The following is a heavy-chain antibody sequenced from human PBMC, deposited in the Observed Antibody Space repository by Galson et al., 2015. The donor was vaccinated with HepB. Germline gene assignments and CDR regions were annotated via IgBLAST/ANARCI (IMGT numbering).Heavy chain of an antibody. D-gene: IGHD3-16*01. CDR2: VSSDGDYK. Sequence: SLRLSCAASGFTFSSYAMHWVRQAPGKGLEWVAVVSSDGDYKYHVDSVKGRITISRDNSKNTVYLQMSSLRPEDTAVYYCAKDGGAVTASLDYWGQGTLVSVSS. J-gene: IGHJ4*02. CDR3: AKDGGAVTASLDY. CDR1: GFTFSSYA. V-gene: IGHV3-30*04.